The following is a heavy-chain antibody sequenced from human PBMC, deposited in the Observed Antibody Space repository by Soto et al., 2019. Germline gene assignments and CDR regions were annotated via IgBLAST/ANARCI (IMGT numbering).Heavy chain of an antibody. CDR1: GYTFTSYG. CDR2: ISAYNGTT. CDR3: ARKWLYYVDY. J-gene: IGHJ4*02. Sequence: QVQLVQSGAEVKKPGASVKVSFKASGYTFTSYGISWVRQAPGQGLEWMGWISAYNGTTHYAQKLQRRVTMTTDTSRCTAYMARRSLRSDDTAVYYWARKWLYYVDYWGQGTLGTVSS. V-gene: IGHV1-18*01. D-gene: IGHD5-12*01.